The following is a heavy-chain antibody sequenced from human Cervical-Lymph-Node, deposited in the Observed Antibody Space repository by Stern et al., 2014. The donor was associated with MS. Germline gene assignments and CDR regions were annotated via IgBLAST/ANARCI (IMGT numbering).Heavy chain of an antibody. CDR1: GYTVTSYD. Sequence: VQLVESEAEVKKPGASVKVSCKASGYTVTSYDINWVRQATGQGLEWMGWMNPNSGNTGYAQKFQGRVTMTRNTSISTAYMELSSLRSEDTAVYYCARVRNYGDYEVVYWGQGTLVTVSS. D-gene: IGHD4-17*01. CDR3: ARVRNYGDYEVVY. CDR2: MNPNSGNT. J-gene: IGHJ4*02. V-gene: IGHV1-8*01.